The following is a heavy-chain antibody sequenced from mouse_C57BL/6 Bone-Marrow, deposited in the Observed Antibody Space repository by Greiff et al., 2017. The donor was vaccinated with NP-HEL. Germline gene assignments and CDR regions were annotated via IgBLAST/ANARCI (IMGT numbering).Heavy chain of an antibody. CDR2: INPSSGYT. J-gene: IGHJ1*03. CDR3: APWYFDV. Sequence: QVQLQQSGAELAKPGASVKLSCKASGYTFTSYWMHWVKQRPGQGLEWIGYINPSSGYTKYNQKFKDKATLTADKSSIKAYMQLSSLTYEDSAVYYCAPWYFDVWGTGTTVTVSS. V-gene: IGHV1-7*01. CDR1: GYTFTSYW.